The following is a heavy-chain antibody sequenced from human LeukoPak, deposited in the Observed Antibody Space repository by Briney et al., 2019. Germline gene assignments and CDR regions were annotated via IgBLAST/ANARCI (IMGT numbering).Heavy chain of an antibody. CDR2: ISGSGGST. V-gene: IGHV3-23*01. J-gene: IGHJ6*03. Sequence: GGSLRLSCAASGFTFSSYGMSWVRQAPGKGLEWVSAISGSGGSTYYADSVKGRFTISRDNSKNTLYLQMNSLRAEDTAVYYCAKKGSYCSSTSCLYYYYYMDVWGKGTRSPSP. CDR3: AKKGSYCSSTSCLYYYYYMDV. CDR1: GFTFSSYG. D-gene: IGHD2-2*01.